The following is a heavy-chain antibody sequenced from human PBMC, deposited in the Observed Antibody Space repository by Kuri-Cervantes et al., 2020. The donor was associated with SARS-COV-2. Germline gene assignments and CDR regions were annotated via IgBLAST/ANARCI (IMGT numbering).Heavy chain of an antibody. D-gene: IGHD6-19*01. V-gene: IGHV3-53*04. CDR2: IYSGGST. J-gene: IGHJ4*02. Sequence: GGSLRLSCAASGFTVSSNYMSWVRQAPGKGLEWVSVIYSGGSTYYADSVKGRFTISRHNSKNALYLQMNSLRAEDTAVYYCAKAGGSGWYERGYDYWGQGTLVTVSS. CDR1: GFTVSSNY. CDR3: AKAGGSGWYERGYDY.